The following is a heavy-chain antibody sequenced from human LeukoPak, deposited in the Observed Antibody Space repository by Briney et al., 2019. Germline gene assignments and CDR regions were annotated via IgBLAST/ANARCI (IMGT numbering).Heavy chain of an antibody. CDR2: ICHSGST. V-gene: IGHV4-4*02. Sequence: SWVRQAPGKGLEWIGEICHSGSTHYNPSLKSRITISVDKSKNQFSLKLSSVTAADTAVYYCASRSSGWYFENWGQGTLVTVSS. CDR3: ASRSSGWYFEN. J-gene: IGHJ4*02. D-gene: IGHD6-19*01.